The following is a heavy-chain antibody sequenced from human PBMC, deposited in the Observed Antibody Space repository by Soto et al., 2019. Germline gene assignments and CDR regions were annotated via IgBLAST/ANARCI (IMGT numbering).Heavy chain of an antibody. Sequence: QVQLVQSGAEVKKPGSSVNVSCKASGGTFSSYAISWVRQAPGQGLEWMGGIIPIFGTANYAQKFQGRATITADESTSTAYMELSSLRSEDTDVYYCASGRYDLYYYYGMDVWGQGTTVTVSS. CDR3: ASGRYDLYYYYGMDV. CDR1: GGTFSSYA. V-gene: IGHV1-69*01. J-gene: IGHJ6*02. D-gene: IGHD1-1*01. CDR2: IIPIFGTA.